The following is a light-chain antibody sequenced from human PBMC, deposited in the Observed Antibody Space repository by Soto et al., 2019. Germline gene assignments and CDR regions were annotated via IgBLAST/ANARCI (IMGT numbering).Light chain of an antibody. CDR3: QQYGSSPST. J-gene: IGKJ5*01. CDR1: QSVSSSY. Sequence: EIVLTQSPVTLSLSPGERGTLSCGASQSVSSSYLAWYQQKPGLAPRLLIYDASSRATGTPDRFSGSGSGTDFTLTISRLEPEDVAVYYCQQYGSSPSTFAQGPRLAIK. V-gene: IGKV3D-20*01. CDR2: DAS.